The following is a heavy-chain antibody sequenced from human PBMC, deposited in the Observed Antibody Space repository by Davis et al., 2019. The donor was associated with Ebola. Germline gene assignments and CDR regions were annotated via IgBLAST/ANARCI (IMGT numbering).Heavy chain of an antibody. V-gene: IGHV3-66*02. CDR3: SRGGYSGYDSYLDY. Sequence: GESLKIPCAASGFTVNNHYMSWVRQAPGKGLEWVSLISIGGETFYGDPMKGRFTVSRDESKNTLFLQMNSLRDDDSAVYYCSRGGYSGYDSYLDYWGHGTLVAVSS. CDR2: ISIGGET. CDR1: GFTVNNHY. D-gene: IGHD5-12*01. J-gene: IGHJ4*01.